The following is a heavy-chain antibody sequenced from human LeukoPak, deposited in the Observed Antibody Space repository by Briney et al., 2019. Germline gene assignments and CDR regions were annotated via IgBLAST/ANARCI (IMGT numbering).Heavy chain of an antibody. CDR1: GGSISSYY. D-gene: IGHD3-10*01. Sequence: SETLSLTCTASGGSISSYYWSWIRQPPGKGLEWIGYIYYSGSTNYNPSLKSRVTLSVDTSKNQFSLKLSSVTAADTAVYYCARGKYSAKYGSGSYYNRNGAFDIWGQGTMVTVSS. CDR2: IYYSGST. J-gene: IGHJ3*02. CDR3: ARGKYSAKYGSGSYYNRNGAFDI. V-gene: IGHV4-59*01.